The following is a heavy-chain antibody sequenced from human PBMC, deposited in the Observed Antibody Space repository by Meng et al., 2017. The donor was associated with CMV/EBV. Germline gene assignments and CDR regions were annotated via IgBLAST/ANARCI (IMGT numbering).Heavy chain of an antibody. D-gene: IGHD3-16*01. J-gene: IGHJ4*02. CDR3: ASRWGDY. CDR2: ISSSSSTI. Sequence: GESLKISCAASGFTFSSYSMNWVRQAPGKGLEWVSYISSSSSTIYYADSVKGRFTISRDNSKNTLYLQMNSLRAEDTAVYYCASRWGDYWGQGTLVTVSS. V-gene: IGHV3-48*01. CDR1: GFTFSSYS.